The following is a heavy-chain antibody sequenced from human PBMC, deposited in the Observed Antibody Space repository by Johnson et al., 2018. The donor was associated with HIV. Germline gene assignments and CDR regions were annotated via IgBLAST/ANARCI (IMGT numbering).Heavy chain of an antibody. Sequence: VQLVESGGGLVQPGGSLRLSCAASGFTLSTYWMSWVRQAPGKGLEWVANIKQDGSEKYCVDSVKGRFTISRDNAKNSLYLQMNSLRDEDTAVYYCVTADRGSAWGQGTTVTVSS. CDR3: VTADRGSA. CDR1: GFTLSTYW. CDR2: IKQDGSEK. J-gene: IGHJ3*01. D-gene: IGHD1-26*01. V-gene: IGHV3-7*03.